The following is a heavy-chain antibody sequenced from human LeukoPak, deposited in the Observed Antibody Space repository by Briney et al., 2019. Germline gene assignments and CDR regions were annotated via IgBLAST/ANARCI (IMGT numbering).Heavy chain of an antibody. J-gene: IGHJ4*02. CDR2: ISSSGRNI. Sequence: GGSLRLSCAASGFTFSNYEFNWVRQAPGKGLEWVSYISSSGRNIYYADSMKGRFTISRDNAKNSLYLQMNSLRAEDTAVYYCARDQGPADFDYWGQGTLVTVSS. CDR3: ARDQGPADFDY. CDR1: GFTFSNYE. V-gene: IGHV3-48*03.